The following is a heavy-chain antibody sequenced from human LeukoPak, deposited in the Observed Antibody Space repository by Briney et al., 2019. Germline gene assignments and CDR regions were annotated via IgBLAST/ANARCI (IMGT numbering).Heavy chain of an antibody. V-gene: IGHV1-2*02. D-gene: IGHD1-26*01. Sequence: ASVKVSCKASGYTFTGYYMHWVRQAPGQGREWMGWINPNSGGTNYAQKFQGRVTMTRDTSISTAYMELSSLRSEDTAVYYCLVGATLTSYWGQGTLVTVSS. CDR1: GYTFTGYY. CDR3: LVGATLTSY. CDR2: INPNSGGT. J-gene: IGHJ4*02.